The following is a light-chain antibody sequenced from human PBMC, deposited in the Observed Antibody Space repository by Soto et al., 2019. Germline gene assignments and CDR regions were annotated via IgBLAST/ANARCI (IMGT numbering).Light chain of an antibody. V-gene: IGLV1-44*01. CDR3: AAWDDSLNGHV. CDR2: TTN. Sequence: QSVLTQPHSASGTPGQRVTISCSGSSSNIGTSSVHWFQQLPGTAPKLLISTTNQRPSGVPERFSGSKSGTSASLAISGLQSEYEADYYCAAWDDSLNGHVFGPGTKVTVL. CDR1: SSNIGTSS. J-gene: IGLJ1*01.